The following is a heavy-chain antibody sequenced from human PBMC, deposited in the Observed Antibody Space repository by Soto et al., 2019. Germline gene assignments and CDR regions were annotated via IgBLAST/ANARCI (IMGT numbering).Heavy chain of an antibody. CDR3: ARFGHSGGYFPSYFDS. CDR2: IYHSGNT. CDR1: GASISSGDYS. J-gene: IGHJ4*02. V-gene: IGHV4-30-2*01. Sequence: QLHLQESGSGLVRPSQTLTLTCAVSGASISSGDYSWTWIRQPPGRGLEWIGYIYHSGNTYYNPSRKSRVTRSVVRSKNQFFLDLNYVTAADTAVYYCARFGHSGGYFPSYFDSWGQGTLVTVSS. D-gene: IGHD3-22*01.